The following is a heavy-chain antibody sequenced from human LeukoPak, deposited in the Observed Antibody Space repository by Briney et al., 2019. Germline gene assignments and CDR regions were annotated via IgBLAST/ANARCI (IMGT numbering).Heavy chain of an antibody. V-gene: IGHV1-18*01. Sequence: ASVKVSCKASGYTFTSYGISWVRQAPGQGLEWMGWISAYNDNTNYAQKLQGRVTMTTDTSTSTAYMELRSLRSDDTAVYYCARDRWSSGWYNRGAFDIWGQGTMVTVSS. J-gene: IGHJ3*02. CDR1: GYTFTSYG. D-gene: IGHD6-19*01. CDR2: ISAYNDNT. CDR3: ARDRWSSGWYNRGAFDI.